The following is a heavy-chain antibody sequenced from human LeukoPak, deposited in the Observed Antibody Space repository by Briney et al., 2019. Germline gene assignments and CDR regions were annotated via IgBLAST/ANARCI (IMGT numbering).Heavy chain of an antibody. Sequence: ASVKVSCKSSGYTFTTYGISWVRQAPGQGLEWMGWISAYNGNTNYAQKFQGRVTMTTDTSTSTAYMELRSLRSDDTAVYYCASTETIQLWFVWGQGTLVTVSS. D-gene: IGHD5-18*01. CDR3: ASTETIQLWFV. V-gene: IGHV1-18*01. J-gene: IGHJ4*02. CDR2: ISAYNGNT. CDR1: GYTFTTYG.